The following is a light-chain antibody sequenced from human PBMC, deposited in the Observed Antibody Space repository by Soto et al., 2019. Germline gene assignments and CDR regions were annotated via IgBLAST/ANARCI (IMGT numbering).Light chain of an antibody. J-gene: IGKJ4*01. CDR3: QQRSNWPMT. CDR2: AAS. V-gene: IGKV3-15*01. Sequence: EIVMTQSPATLSVSPGERATLSCRASQSVRSNLAWYQQKPGQAPRLVIYAASTRATGIPDRFSGSVSGTEFTLTISSLEPEDVAVYYCQQRSNWPMTFGGGTKVEIK. CDR1: QSVRSN.